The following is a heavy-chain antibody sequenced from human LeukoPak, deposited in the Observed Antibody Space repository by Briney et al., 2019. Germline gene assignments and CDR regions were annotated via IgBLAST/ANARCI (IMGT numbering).Heavy chain of an antibody. V-gene: IGHV1-8*01. J-gene: IGHJ6*02. CDR2: MNPHSGNT. CDR3: ARGRSTWYQNGMDV. D-gene: IGHD6-13*01. CDR1: GYTFTIYD. Sequence: ASVTVSFTASGYTFTIYDINWVRQATGQGLEWMGWMNPHSGNTGYAQNFQGRVSMTGNTSISTAYMELSSLKSEDTAVYYCARGRSTWYQNGMDVWGQGTTVTVSS.